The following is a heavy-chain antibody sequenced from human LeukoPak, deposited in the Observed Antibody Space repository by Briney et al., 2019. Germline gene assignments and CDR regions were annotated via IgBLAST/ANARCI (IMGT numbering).Heavy chain of an antibody. CDR1: GGSISSYY. V-gene: IGHV4-34*12. CDR2: VFHSGST. J-gene: IGHJ3*02. Sequence: SETLSLTCTVSGGSISSYYWSWIRQPPGKGLEWIGEVFHSGSTNYNPSLKSRVTISVDNSKNQFSLKMSSVTAADTAIYYCARFRAVAVFDAFDIWGQGKMVTVSS. CDR3: ARFRAVAVFDAFDI. D-gene: IGHD6-19*01.